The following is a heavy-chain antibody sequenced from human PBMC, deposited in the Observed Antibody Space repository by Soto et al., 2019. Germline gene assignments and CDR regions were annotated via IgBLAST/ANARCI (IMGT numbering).Heavy chain of an antibody. CDR1: GYSISNYY. CDR3: AKANSGYGSFDH. CDR2: IYYSGST. Sequence: PSETLSLTCTVSGYSISNYYCSWIRQSPGKGLEWIGYIYYSGSTKYNPSLKSRVTISIDKSKNQFSLKLTSVTPADTAVYYCAKANSGYGSFDHWGQGMLVTVSS. J-gene: IGHJ4*02. D-gene: IGHD5-12*01. V-gene: IGHV4-59*01.